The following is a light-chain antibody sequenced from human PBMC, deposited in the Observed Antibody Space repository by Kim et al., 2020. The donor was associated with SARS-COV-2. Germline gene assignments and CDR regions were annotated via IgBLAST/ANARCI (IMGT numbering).Light chain of an antibody. CDR2: RDS. CDR1: NMGSKN. Sequence: VALGQTARITWGGNNMGSKNVHWYQQKPGQAPVLVIYRDSNRPSGIPERFSGSNSGNTATLTISRAQAGDEADYYCQVWDSSTVVFGGGTQLTVL. J-gene: IGLJ2*01. CDR3: QVWDSSTVV. V-gene: IGLV3-9*01.